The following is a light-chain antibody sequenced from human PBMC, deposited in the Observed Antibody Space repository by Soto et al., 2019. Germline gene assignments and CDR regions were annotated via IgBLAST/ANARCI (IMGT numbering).Light chain of an antibody. CDR3: QSYDISLGGPYV. V-gene: IGLV1-40*01. J-gene: IGLJ1*01. CDR2: GNS. CDR1: GSNIGAGSD. Sequence: QSVLTQPPSVSGAPGQRVTISCTGSGSNIGAGSDVHWYQQLPGKAPKLLIYGNSNRPSGVPDRFSASKSGTSASLAITGLQAEDEADYYCQSYDISLGGPYVFGTGTKVTVL.